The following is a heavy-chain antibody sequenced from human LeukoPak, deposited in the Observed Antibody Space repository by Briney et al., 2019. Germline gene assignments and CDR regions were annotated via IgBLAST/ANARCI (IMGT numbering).Heavy chain of an antibody. CDR1: GFTFDYHW. V-gene: IGHV3-7*01. CDR3: VREWFLARYS. J-gene: IGHJ4*02. D-gene: IGHD3-10*01. CDR2: IDEGGNKV. Sequence: GGSLRLTCAASGFTFDYHWMTWVRQAPGKGLEWVANIDEGGNKVYYAESVKGRFTISRDNAKNSVFLQMNSLRAEDTAVYYCVREWFLARYSWGQGALVTVSS.